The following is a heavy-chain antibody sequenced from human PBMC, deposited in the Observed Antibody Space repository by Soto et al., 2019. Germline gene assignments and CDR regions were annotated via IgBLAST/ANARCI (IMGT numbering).Heavy chain of an antibody. D-gene: IGHD2-21*01. CDR1: GFTLSSYA. CDR3: VKGGGNNDWDWFDP. CDR2: ISISGGRSNGGGT. V-gene: IGHV3-64D*08. J-gene: IGHJ5*02. Sequence: EVRLVESGGGLAQPGGSLRLSCSASGFTLSSYAMHWVRQAPGTGLEYISSISISGGRSNGGGTYYADSVKGRFTISKNYSRNTLYLQINSLRTDDTAVYCGVKGGGNNDWDWFDPWGRGTLVTVSS.